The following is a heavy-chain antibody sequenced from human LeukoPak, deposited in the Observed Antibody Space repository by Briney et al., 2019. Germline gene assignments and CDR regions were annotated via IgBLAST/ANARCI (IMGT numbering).Heavy chain of an antibody. Sequence: ASVKVSCKASGYTFTTYDINWVRQAPGQGLEWMSWINPTTGGTNYAQKFQGRVTMTRDTSISTAYLELSRLTFHDTAVYYCARGLGGELPPFDYWGQGTLVTVSS. J-gene: IGHJ4*02. CDR2: INPTTGGT. CDR1: GYTFTTYD. CDR3: ARGLGGELPPFDY. V-gene: IGHV1-2*02. D-gene: IGHD1-26*01.